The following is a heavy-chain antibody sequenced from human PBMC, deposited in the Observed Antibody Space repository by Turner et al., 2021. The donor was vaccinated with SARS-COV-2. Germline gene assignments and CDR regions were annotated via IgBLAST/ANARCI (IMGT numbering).Heavy chain of an antibody. D-gene: IGHD2-15*01. CDR3: AREEVGNGMDV. J-gene: IGHJ6*02. CDR1: GFIFSRYW. V-gene: IGHV3-74*01. Sequence: EVQLVESGGGLVQPGGSLRLSCSASGFIFSRYWMHWVRQVTGKGLVWVSRINGDGSASSHADSVKGRFSISRDNAKNTMYLQMRSLRGEDTAVYYCAREEVGNGMDVWGQGTTVTVSS. CDR2: INGDGSAS.